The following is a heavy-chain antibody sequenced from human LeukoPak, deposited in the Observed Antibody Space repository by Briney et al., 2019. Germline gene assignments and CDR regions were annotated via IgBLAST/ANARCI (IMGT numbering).Heavy chain of an antibody. CDR3: ARGVVAYGDYVYYFDY. CDR1: GFTFSSYG. J-gene: IGHJ4*02. CDR2: IYSGGST. V-gene: IGHV3-53*01. D-gene: IGHD4-17*01. Sequence: GRSLRLSCAASGFTFSSYGMHWVRQAPGKGLEWVSVIYSGGSTYYADSVKGRFTISRDNSKNTLYLQMNSLRAEDTAVYYCARGVVAYGDYVYYFDYWGQGTLVTVSS.